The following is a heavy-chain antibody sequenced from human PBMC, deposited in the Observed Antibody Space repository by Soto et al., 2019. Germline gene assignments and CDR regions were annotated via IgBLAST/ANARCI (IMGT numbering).Heavy chain of an antibody. D-gene: IGHD1-7*01. CDR2: IGGSGDGT. J-gene: IGHJ4*02. V-gene: IGHV3-23*01. CDR3: TRAGNYRFDY. CDR1: GFTFDGYA. Sequence: GGSLRLSCAASGFTFDGYAMSWVRQAPGKGLQWVSTIGGSGDGTYYADSVKGRFTISRDNSKNTLYLQMNSLRAEDTAVYYCTRAGNYRFDYWGQGTLVTVSS.